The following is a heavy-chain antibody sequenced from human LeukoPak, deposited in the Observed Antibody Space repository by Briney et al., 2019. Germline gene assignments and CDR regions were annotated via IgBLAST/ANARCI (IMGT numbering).Heavy chain of an antibody. Sequence: GGSLRLSCATSGFNFSPHWMHWVRQAPGKGLVWVSRIKGDGSSTTYADSVKGRFTISRDNAKNTLYLQMNSLRDEDTAVYYCARSDRFDPWGQGTLVTVSS. D-gene: IGHD2-21*02. CDR1: GFNFSPHW. V-gene: IGHV3-74*01. CDR3: ARSDRFDP. J-gene: IGHJ5*02. CDR2: IKGDGSST.